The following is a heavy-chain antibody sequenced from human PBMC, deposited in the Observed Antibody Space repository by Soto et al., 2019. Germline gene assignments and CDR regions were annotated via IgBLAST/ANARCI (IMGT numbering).Heavy chain of an antibody. D-gene: IGHD3-10*01. CDR3: ATGGESPPYYYYGMDV. CDR2: IYYSGST. Sequence: SETLSLTCTVSGGSISSSSYYWGWIRQPPGKGLERIGSIYYSGSTYYNPSLKSRVTISVDTSKNQFFLKLSSVTAADTAVYYCATGGESPPYYYYGMDVWGQGTTVTVSS. J-gene: IGHJ6*02. V-gene: IGHV4-39*01. CDR1: GGSISSSSYY.